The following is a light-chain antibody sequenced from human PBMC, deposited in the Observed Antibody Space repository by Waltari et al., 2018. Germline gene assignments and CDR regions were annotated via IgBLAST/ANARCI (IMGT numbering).Light chain of an antibody. V-gene: IGKV3-20*01. CDR3: QQYDISPLT. CDR1: QTVRTTY. Sequence: EIVLTQSPGTLSVSPGQRATLSCRASQTVRTTYLAWYQQKPGQAPTLVIYGASSRAAGIPDRFSGSGSGTDFSLTISSLEPEDFAVYYCQQYDISPLTFGGGTKVEIK. CDR2: GAS. J-gene: IGKJ4*01.